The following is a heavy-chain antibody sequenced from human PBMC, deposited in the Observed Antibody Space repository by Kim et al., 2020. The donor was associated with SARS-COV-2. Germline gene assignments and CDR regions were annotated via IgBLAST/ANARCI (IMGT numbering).Heavy chain of an antibody. CDR1: GYTFTSYA. Sequence: ASVKVSCKASGYTFTSYAMHWVRQAPGQRLEWMGWINAGNGNTKYSQKFQGRVTITRDTSASTAYMELSSLRSEDTAVYYCAREYPVPIVATITFFSTAALFGWFDPWGQGTLVTVSS. J-gene: IGHJ5*02. CDR2: INAGNGNT. V-gene: IGHV1-3*01. CDR3: AREYPVPIVATITFFSTAALFGWFDP. D-gene: IGHD5-12*01.